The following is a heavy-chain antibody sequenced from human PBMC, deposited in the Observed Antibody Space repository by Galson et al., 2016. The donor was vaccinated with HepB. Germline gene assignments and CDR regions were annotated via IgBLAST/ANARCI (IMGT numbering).Heavy chain of an antibody. D-gene: IGHD2-8*02. CDR2: IFHNGSA. J-gene: IGHJ6*02. CDR1: GGSIDTTNW. Sequence: ETLSLTCAVSGGSIDTTNWWSWVRQPPGKGLEWIGDIFHNGSANYNPSLKSRVTISVDRSKSQFSLTLSSVTAADTAIYYCARSYIELAYYYYYAMDVWGHGTSVIVSS. CDR3: ARSYIELAYYYYYAMDV. V-gene: IGHV4-4*02.